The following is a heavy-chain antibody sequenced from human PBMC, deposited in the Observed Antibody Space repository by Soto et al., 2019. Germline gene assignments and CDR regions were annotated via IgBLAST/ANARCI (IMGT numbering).Heavy chain of an antibody. V-gene: IGHV1-18*01. D-gene: IGHD2-15*01. J-gene: IGHJ4*02. CDR1: GYTFTSYG. CDR3: ARGRRASGGSCYY. Sequence: QVQLVQSGAEVKKPGASVKVSCKASGYTFTSYGISWVRQAPGQGLEWMGWISAYNGNKNYGQKLQGRVTITTHTSTSKAYVELRSLRSDVTAVYYCARGRRASGGSCYYWGQGTLVTVSS. CDR2: ISAYNGNK.